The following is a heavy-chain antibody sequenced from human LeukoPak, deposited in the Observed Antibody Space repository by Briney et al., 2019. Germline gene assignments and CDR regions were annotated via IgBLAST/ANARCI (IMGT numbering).Heavy chain of an antibody. CDR3: ARVDRIAAAGTNYYYYYMDV. Sequence: ASVKVSCKASGYTFTSYDINWVRQATGQGLEWMGWMNPNSGNTGYAQKFQGRVTMTRNTSISTAYMELSSLRSEDTAVYYCARVDRIAAAGTNYYYYYMDVWGKGTTVTVSS. CDR2: MNPNSGNT. V-gene: IGHV1-8*01. D-gene: IGHD6-13*01. CDR1: GYTFTSYD. J-gene: IGHJ6*03.